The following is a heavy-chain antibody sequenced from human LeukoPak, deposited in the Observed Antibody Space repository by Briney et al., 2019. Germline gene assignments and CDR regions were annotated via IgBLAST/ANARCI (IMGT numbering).Heavy chain of an antibody. D-gene: IGHD2-2*01. CDR1: GFTFSSYS. V-gene: IGHV3-21*01. Sequence: KPGGSLRLSCAASGFTFSSYSMNWVRQAPGKGLEWVSSISSSSSYIYYADSVKGRFTISRDNAKNSLYLQMNSLRAEDTAVYYCARDSTHLSVPVGGNYWGQGTLVTVSS. CDR3: ARDSTHLSVPVGGNY. J-gene: IGHJ4*02. CDR2: ISSSSSYI.